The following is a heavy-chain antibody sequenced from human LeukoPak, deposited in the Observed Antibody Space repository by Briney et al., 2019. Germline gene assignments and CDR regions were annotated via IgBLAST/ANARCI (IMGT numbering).Heavy chain of an antibody. CDR2: IWYGGSNK. Sequence: PGRSLRLSCAASGFTFSSYAMHWVRQAPGKGLEWVAVIWYGGSNKYYADSVKGRFTISRDNSKNTLYLQMNSLRAEDTAVYYCATDGSKVREVIAYYFDYWGQGTLVTVSS. V-gene: IGHV3-30*04. D-gene: IGHD3-10*01. CDR3: ATDGSKVREVIAYYFDY. J-gene: IGHJ4*02. CDR1: GFTFSSYA.